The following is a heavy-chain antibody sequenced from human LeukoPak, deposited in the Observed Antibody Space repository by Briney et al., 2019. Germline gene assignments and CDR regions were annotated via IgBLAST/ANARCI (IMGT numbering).Heavy chain of an antibody. Sequence: ASVKVSCKVSGYTLTELSMHWVRQAPGKGLEWMGGFDPEDGETIYAQKLQGRVTMTTDTSTSTAYMEPRSLRSDDTAVYYCARYELELYPLFDPWGQGTLVTVSS. D-gene: IGHD1-7*01. CDR3: ARYELELYPLFDP. J-gene: IGHJ5*02. V-gene: IGHV1-24*01. CDR1: GYTLTELS. CDR2: FDPEDGET.